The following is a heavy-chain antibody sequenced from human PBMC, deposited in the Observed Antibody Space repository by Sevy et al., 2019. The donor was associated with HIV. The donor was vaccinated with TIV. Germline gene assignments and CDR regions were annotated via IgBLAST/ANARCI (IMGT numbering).Heavy chain of an antibody. CDR3: AGENAWGRGYS. CDR1: GGSITSLY. CDR2: ISYNGHI. V-gene: IGHV4-59*08. D-gene: IGHD1-26*01. Sequence: SETLSLPCTVSGGSITSLYWNWIRQPPGKGLEWIANISYNGHINYNPSLKSRVTLSLDTSKNQFSLRLSSVTAADTAMYYCAGENAWGRGYSWGQGTLVTVSS. J-gene: IGHJ5*01.